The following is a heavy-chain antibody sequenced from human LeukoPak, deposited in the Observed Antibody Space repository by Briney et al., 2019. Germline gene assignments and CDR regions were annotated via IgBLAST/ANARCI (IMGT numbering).Heavy chain of an antibody. D-gene: IGHD3-10*01. CDR1: GGSISSSSYY. J-gene: IGHJ4*02. CDR2: IYYSGST. CDR3: ARDYYGSGSYFDY. V-gene: IGHV4-39*02. Sequence: PSETLSLTCTVSGGSISSSSYYWGWIRQPPGKGLEWIGSIYYSGSTYYNPSLKSRVTISVETSKNQFSLKLSSVTAADTAVYYCARDYYGSGSYFDYWGQGTLVTVSS.